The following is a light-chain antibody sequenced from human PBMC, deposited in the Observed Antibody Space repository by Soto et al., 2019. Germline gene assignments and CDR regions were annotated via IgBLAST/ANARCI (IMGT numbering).Light chain of an antibody. J-gene: IGKJ4*01. CDR1: QSVSSN. CDR3: QKYNGAPLT. Sequence: DILMTQSPATLSLSPGGRATLSCRASQSVSSNLAWYKQKPGQAPRLLSQRASTRATGIPARFSGSGSGTEFTLTISSLKSEDVETYYCQKYNGAPLTFGGGTKVDIK. V-gene: IGKV3-15*01. CDR2: RAS.